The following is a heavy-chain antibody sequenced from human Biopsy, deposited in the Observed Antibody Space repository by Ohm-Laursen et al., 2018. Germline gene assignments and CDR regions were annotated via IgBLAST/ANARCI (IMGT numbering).Heavy chain of an antibody. J-gene: IGHJ2*01. CDR2: VSYTGST. CDR3: ARDRGFYSDRTVPGYFDL. D-gene: IGHD3-22*01. V-gene: IGHV4-59*01. CDR1: GDSISSYY. Sequence: SQTLSLTSLVSGDSISSYYWSWIRQPLGQGLEWIGYVSYTGSTDYNPSLQSRVTISVDTSKNHFSLRLRSVTPADTAMYYCARDRGFYSDRTVPGYFDLWGRGTPVTVSS.